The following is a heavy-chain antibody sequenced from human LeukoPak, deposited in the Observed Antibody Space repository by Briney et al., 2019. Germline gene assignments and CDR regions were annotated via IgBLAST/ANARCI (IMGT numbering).Heavy chain of an antibody. CDR1: GFTFSSYS. D-gene: IGHD4-23*01. Sequence: PGGSLRLSCAASGFTFSSYSMNWVRQAPGKGLEWVSYISSSSSTIYYADSVKGRFTISRDNAKNSLYLQMNLLRVEDTAVYYCAKDLRGYGGNSVGSFDYWGQGTLVTVSS. V-gene: IGHV3-48*01. CDR2: ISSSSSTI. J-gene: IGHJ4*02. CDR3: AKDLRGYGGNSVGSFDY.